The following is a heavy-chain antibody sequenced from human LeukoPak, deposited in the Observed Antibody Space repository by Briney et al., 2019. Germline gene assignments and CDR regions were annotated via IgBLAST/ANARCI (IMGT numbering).Heavy chain of an antibody. CDR1: GFTFSDYG. D-gene: IGHD6-19*01. Sequence: GSLRLSFAASGFTFSDYGMHWVRQAPGKGLEYVSTISSNGGSTYYANSVKGRFTVSRDNSKNTLYLQMGSLRADGMAVYYCARDSSSRPFDYWGQGTLVTVSS. CDR3: ARDSSSRPFDY. J-gene: IGHJ4*02. CDR2: ISSNGGST. V-gene: IGHV3-64*01.